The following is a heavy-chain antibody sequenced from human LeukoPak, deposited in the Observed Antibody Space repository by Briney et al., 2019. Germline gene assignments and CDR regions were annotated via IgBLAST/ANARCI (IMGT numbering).Heavy chain of an antibody. J-gene: IGHJ4*02. Sequence: AGGSLRLSCAASGFTFSSYAMSWVRQAPGKGLEWVSAISGSGGSTYYADSVKGRFIISRDNSKNTLYLQMNSLRAEDTAVYYCARDPLDIVVVPAVFFDYWGQGTLVTVSS. CDR1: GFTFSSYA. V-gene: IGHV3-23*01. CDR2: ISGSGGST. CDR3: ARDPLDIVVVPAVFFDY. D-gene: IGHD2-2*01.